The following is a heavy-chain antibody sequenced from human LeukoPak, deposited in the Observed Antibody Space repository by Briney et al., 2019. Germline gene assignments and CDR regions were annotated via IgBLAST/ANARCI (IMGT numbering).Heavy chain of an antibody. D-gene: IGHD5-12*01. CDR3: ARDADIVATITFDY. J-gene: IGHJ4*02. Sequence: PGGYLRLYCAASGFTFSSYSMNWVRQAPGKGLEWVSYISSSSSTIYYADSVKGRFTISRDNAKNSLYLQMNSLRAEDTAVYYCARDADIVATITFDYWGQGTLVTVSS. V-gene: IGHV3-48*01. CDR2: ISSSSSTI. CDR1: GFTFSSYS.